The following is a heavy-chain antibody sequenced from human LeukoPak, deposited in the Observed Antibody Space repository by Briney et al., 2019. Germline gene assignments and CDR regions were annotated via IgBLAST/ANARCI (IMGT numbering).Heavy chain of an antibody. J-gene: IGHJ4*02. CDR2: IREDGTEK. CDR1: GFTFSGAW. V-gene: IGHV3-7*01. Sequence: GGSLRLSCTASGFTFSGAWMTWVRQAPGKGLEWVANIREDGTEKNYVDSVKGRFTISRDNAKNSLFLQMSNLRDDDTAIYYCARHVGISFWGQGTLVAVSS. CDR3: ARHVGISF. D-gene: IGHD7-27*01.